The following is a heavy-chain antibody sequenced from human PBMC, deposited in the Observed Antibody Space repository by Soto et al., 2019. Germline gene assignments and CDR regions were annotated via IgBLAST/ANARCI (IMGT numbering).Heavy chain of an antibody. D-gene: IGHD5-18*01. J-gene: IGHJ6*02. Sequence: QVQLVESGGGVVQPGRSLRLSCAASGFTFSSYGMHWVRQAPGKGLEWEAVISYDGSNKYYADSVKGRFTISRDNSKNTLYLQMNSLRAEDTAVYYCAKDGGTAMADYYYYGMDVWGQGTTVTVSS. CDR2: ISYDGSNK. CDR1: GFTFSSYG. V-gene: IGHV3-30*18. CDR3: AKDGGTAMADYYYYGMDV.